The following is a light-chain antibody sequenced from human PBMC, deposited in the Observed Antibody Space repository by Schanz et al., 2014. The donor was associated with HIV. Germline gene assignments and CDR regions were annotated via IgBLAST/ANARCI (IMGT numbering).Light chain of an antibody. V-gene: IGLV1-40*01. CDR1: SSNIGAGFD. Sequence: QSVLTQPPSVSGAPGQRVTISCTGSSSNIGAGFDVHWYQQLPGTAPKLLIFDNTHRPSGVPARFSGSKSGSSASLAISGLQAEDESAYFCQSFDSSLNGVVFGGGTKLTVL. J-gene: IGLJ3*02. CDR2: DNT. CDR3: QSFDSSLNGVV.